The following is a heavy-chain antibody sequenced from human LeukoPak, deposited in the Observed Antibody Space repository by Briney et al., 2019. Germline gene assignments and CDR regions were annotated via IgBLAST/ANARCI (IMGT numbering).Heavy chain of an antibody. D-gene: IGHD2-2*02. Sequence: GGSLRLSCAASGFTFTSYDMHWVRQAPGKGLEWVALIWYDGSNTYYTDSVRGRFTISRDNSKSTLYLQMNSLRAEDTAIYYCARWAQYQLLYSFNYGMDVWGQGTAVTVSS. CDR2: IWYDGSNT. V-gene: IGHV3-33*01. CDR1: GFTFTSYD. CDR3: ARWAQYQLLYSFNYGMDV. J-gene: IGHJ6*02.